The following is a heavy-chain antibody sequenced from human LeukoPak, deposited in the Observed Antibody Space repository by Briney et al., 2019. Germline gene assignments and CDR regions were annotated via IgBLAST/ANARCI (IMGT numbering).Heavy chain of an antibody. CDR2: ISGSGGST. V-gene: IGHV3-23*01. D-gene: IGHD2-2*01. J-gene: IGHJ4*02. CDR3: AKDPGVVPAAMFFDDREEPQYYFDY. CDR1: GFTFSSYA. Sequence: PGGSLRLSCAASGFTFSSYAMSWVRQAPGKGLEWVSAISGSGGSTYYADSVKGRFTISRDNSKNTLYLQMNSLRAEDTAVYYCAKDPGVVPAAMFFDDREEPQYYFDYWGQGTLVTVSS.